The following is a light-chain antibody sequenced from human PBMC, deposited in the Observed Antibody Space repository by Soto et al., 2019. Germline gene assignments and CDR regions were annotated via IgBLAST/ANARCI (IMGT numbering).Light chain of an antibody. CDR3: TSWTTSTTMI. Sequence: QSALTQPASVSGSPGQSLTISCTGTSSDIGAYNFVSWYQQHPGKAPKLMLYDVNIRPSGVSNRFSGSKSGNTASLTTSGLQAEDEADYYCTSWTTSTTMIFGGGTKLTVL. CDR1: SSDIGAYNF. CDR2: DVN. V-gene: IGLV2-14*03. J-gene: IGLJ2*01.